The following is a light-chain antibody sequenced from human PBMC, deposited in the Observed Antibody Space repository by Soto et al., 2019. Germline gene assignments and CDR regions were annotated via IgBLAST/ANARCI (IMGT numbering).Light chain of an antibody. CDR2: WAS. CDR1: QSVLYSSKNKNY. J-gene: IGKJ1*01. Sequence: DIVMTQSPDSLAVSLGERATINCKSSQSVLYSSKNKNYLAWYQQKPGQPPKLLIYWASTRESGVPDRFSGSGSGTDFTLTISSLQAEDVAVYYCQQYYSTPLMFGQGTKVEIK. CDR3: QQYYSTPLM. V-gene: IGKV4-1*01.